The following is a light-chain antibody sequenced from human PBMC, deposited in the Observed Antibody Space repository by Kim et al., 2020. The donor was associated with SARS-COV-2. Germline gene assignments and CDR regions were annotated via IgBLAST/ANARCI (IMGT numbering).Light chain of an antibody. J-gene: IGKJ5*01. CDR2: GAA. V-gene: IGKV1-17*01. Sequence: AYVVDRGTNTCRASQDIRNELGWYQQNQARAAKRLINGAASMQNRVPSRFISSRSGTEYTLTISSLQPEDFATYYCLQHNTCPITFGQGTRLEIK. CDR1: QDIRNE. CDR3: LQHNTCPIT.